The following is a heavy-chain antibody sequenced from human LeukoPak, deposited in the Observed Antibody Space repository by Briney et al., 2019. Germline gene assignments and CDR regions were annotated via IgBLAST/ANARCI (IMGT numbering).Heavy chain of an antibody. CDR2: INPNSGGT. D-gene: IGHD3-10*01. CDR1: GYTFTSYG. V-gene: IGHV1-2*02. Sequence: ASVKVSCKASGYTFTSYGISWVRQAPGQGLEWMGWINPNSGGTNYAQKFQGRVTMTRDTSISTAYMELSRLRSDDTAVYYCARVRGALFDYWGQGTLVTVSS. CDR3: ARVRGALFDY. J-gene: IGHJ4*02.